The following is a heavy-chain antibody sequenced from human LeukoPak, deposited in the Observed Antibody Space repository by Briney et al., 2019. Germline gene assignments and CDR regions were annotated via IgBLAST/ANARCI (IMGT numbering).Heavy chain of an antibody. V-gene: IGHV3-21*01. CDR3: ARGANGVEYTPFTFGGVIVF. CDR2: ISSSSSYI. J-gene: IGHJ4*02. Sequence: GGSLRLSCAASGFTFSSYSMNWVRQAPGKGLEWVSSISSSSSYIYYADSVKGRFTISRDNAKNSLYLQMNSLRAEDTAVYYCARGANGVEYTPFTFGGVIVFWGQGTLVTVSS. D-gene: IGHD3-16*02. CDR1: GFTFSSYS.